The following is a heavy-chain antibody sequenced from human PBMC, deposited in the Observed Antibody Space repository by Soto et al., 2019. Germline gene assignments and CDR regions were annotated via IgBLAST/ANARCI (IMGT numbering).Heavy chain of an antibody. Sequence: SETLSLTCAFYGGSFSGYYWSWIRQPPGKGLEWIGEINHSGSTNYNPSLKSRVTISVDTSKNQFSLKLSSVTAADTAVYYCARGRDYYDSSGYHLYWGQGTLVTVSS. CDR2: INHSGST. J-gene: IGHJ4*02. D-gene: IGHD3-22*01. CDR1: GGSFSGYY. V-gene: IGHV4-34*01. CDR3: ARGRDYYDSSGYHLY.